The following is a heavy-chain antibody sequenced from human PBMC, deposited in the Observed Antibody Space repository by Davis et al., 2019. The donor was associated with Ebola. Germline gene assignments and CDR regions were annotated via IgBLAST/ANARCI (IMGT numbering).Heavy chain of an antibody. CDR1: GGTFSSYG. CDR2: ISAYNGNT. J-gene: IGHJ4*02. Sequence: AASVKVSCKASGGTFSSYGISWVRQAPGQGLEWMGWISAYNGNTNYAQKLQGRVTMTTDTSTSTAYMELRSLRSDDTAVYYCARVGYPRNFDYWGQGTLVTVSS. V-gene: IGHV1-18*01. D-gene: IGHD1-1*01. CDR3: ARVGYPRNFDY.